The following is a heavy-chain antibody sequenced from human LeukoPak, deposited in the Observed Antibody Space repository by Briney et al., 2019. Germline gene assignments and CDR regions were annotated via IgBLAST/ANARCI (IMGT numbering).Heavy chain of an antibody. D-gene: IGHD1/OR15-1a*01. CDR3: ARGAIRGGTNFDY. V-gene: IGHV6-1*01. CDR2: AYYRSKWFI. CDR1: GDSVSGSPAV. J-gene: IGHJ4*02. Sequence: SQTLSLTCAISGDSVSGSPAVWNWIRQSPSRGLEWLGRAYYRSKWFIDYALSVKGRITITPDTSKNQFSLQLNSVTAEDTAVYYCARGAIRGGTNFDYWGQGTLVTVSS.